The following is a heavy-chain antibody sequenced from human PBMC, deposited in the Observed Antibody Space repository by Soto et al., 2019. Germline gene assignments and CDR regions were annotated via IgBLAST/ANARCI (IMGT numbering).Heavy chain of an antibody. D-gene: IGHD5-12*01. Sequence: ASVKVSCKASGYTFTGYYMHWVRQAPGQGLEWMGWINPNSGGTNYAQKLQGWVTMTRDTSISTAYMELSRLRSDDTAVYYCARGQRGGYYYYYYYLDVWGKGNTVTVSS. J-gene: IGHJ6*03. CDR3: ARGQRGGYYYYYYYLDV. CDR2: INPNSGGT. CDR1: GYTFTGYY. V-gene: IGHV1-2*04.